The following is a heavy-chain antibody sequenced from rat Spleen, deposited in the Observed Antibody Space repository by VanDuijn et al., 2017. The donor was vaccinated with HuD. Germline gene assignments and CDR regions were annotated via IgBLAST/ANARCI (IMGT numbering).Heavy chain of an antibody. V-gene: IGHV5-58*01. J-gene: IGHJ2*01. CDR1: GFTFSKYW. Sequence: EVQLVESGGGLVQPGRSMKLSCAASGFTFSKYWMYWVRRAPGKALEWVSSISSDGFNTYYPDSVKGRFTISRDNAENTVYLQMNSLRSEDTATYYCAVAGYGYWGQGVVVTVSS. CDR2: ISSDGFNT. CDR3: AVAGYGY. D-gene: IGHD4-3*01.